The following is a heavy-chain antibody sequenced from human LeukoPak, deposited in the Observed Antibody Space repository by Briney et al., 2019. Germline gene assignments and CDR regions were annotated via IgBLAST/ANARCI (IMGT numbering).Heavy chain of an antibody. D-gene: IGHD3-10*01. CDR2: IYSDGST. V-gene: IGHV3-53*01. CDR1: GFTVSSNY. Sequence: PGGSLRLSCAASGFTVSSNYMTWVRQAPGEGLEWLSVIYSDGSTYYADSVKGRFTILRDNSKNTLYLQMNSLRAEDTAVYYCARRPVLWFGESYHFDYWGQGTLVTVSS. J-gene: IGHJ4*02. CDR3: ARRPVLWFGESYHFDY.